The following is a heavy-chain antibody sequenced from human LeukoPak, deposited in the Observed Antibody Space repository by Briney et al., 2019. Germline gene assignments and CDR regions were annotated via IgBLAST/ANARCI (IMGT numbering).Heavy chain of an antibody. Sequence: ASVKVSCKASGYTFTGYYMHWVRQAPGQGLEWKGWINPNSGGTNYAQKFQGRVTMTRDTSISTAYMELSRLRSDDTAVYYCARDSPTDPPSIVVVPAAIGSVGYWGQGTLVTVSS. CDR2: INPNSGGT. CDR3: ARDSPTDPPSIVVVPAAIGSVGY. D-gene: IGHD2-2*01. CDR1: GYTFTGYY. J-gene: IGHJ4*02. V-gene: IGHV1-2*02.